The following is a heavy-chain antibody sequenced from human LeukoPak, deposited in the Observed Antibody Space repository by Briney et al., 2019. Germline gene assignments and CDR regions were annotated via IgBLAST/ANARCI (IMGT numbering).Heavy chain of an antibody. J-gene: IGHJ4*02. CDR3: ARDDLPYYGSGRSFDY. CDR1: GGTFSSYA. Sequence: SVKASCKASGGTFSSYAISWVRQAPGQGLEWMGGIIPIFGTANYAQKFQGRVTITTDESTSTAYMELSSLRSEDTAVYYCARDDLPYYGSGRSFDYWGQGTLVTVSS. D-gene: IGHD3-10*01. CDR2: IIPIFGTA. V-gene: IGHV1-69*05.